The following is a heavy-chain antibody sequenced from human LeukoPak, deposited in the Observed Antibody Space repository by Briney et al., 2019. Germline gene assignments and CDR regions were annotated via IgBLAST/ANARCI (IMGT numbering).Heavy chain of an antibody. Sequence: SETLSLTCTVSGGSISSGDYYWSWIRQPPGKGLEWIGYIYYSGSTYYNPSLKSRVTISVDTSKNQFSLKLSSVTAADTAVYYCARSTVTTHNNWFDPWRQGTLVTVSS. CDR1: GGSISSGDYY. D-gene: IGHD4-17*01. CDR3: ARSTVTTHNNWFDP. J-gene: IGHJ5*02. V-gene: IGHV4-30-4*08. CDR2: IYYSGST.